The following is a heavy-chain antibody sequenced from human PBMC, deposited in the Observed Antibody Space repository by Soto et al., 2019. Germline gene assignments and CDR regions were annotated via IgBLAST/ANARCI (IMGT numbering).Heavy chain of an antibody. CDR1: GFTFSSYA. D-gene: IGHD1-26*01. CDR3: ARRVGAITYYFDY. J-gene: IGHJ4*02. V-gene: IGHV3-30-3*01. Sequence: QVQLVESGGGVVQPGRSLRLSCAASGFTFSSYAMHWVRQAPGKGLEWVAVISYDGSNKYYADSVKGRFTISRDNXKNTLYLQMNSLRAEDTAVYYCARRVGAITYYFDYWGQGTLVTVSS. CDR2: ISYDGSNK.